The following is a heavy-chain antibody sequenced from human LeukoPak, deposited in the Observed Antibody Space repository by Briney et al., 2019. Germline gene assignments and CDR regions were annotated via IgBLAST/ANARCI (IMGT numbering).Heavy chain of an antibody. D-gene: IGHD3-22*01. J-gene: IGHJ4*02. Sequence: GGSLRLSCAASDFSFITYAVSGVRQAPGKGLEWVSTMSGGGDATYYADSVRGRFTISRDNSNTTLYLQTNSLSDADTAVYYCANIDRRRIVVVTDPIEANPYYFDYWGQGTLVTVSS. CDR1: DFSFITYA. CDR3: ANIDRRRIVVVTDPIEANPYYFDY. V-gene: IGHV3-23*01. CDR2: MSGGGDAT.